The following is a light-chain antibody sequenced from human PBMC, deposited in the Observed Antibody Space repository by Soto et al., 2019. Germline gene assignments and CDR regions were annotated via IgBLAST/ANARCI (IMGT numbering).Light chain of an antibody. CDR2: EGS. CDR1: SSDVGSNSL. CDR3: SAYVGSTLV. Sequence: QSALTQPASVSGSPGQSITISCTGTSSDVGSNSLVSWYQQHPGKASKLRIYEGSKRPSGISNRFSGSKSGNTASLTISGLLADDEADYYCSAYVGSTLVFGGGTKVTVL. V-gene: IGLV2-23*01. J-gene: IGLJ3*02.